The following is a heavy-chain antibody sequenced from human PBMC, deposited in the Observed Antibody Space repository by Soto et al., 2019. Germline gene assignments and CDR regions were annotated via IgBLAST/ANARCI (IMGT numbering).Heavy chain of an antibody. Sequence: PGGSLRLSCAASGFTFDSYAMSWVRQAPGKGLEWVSAISGSGGSTYYADSVKGRITISIDNSKNTLYLQMNSLRAEDTAVYYCAKDLGIAAADSFDYWGQGTLVTVSS. V-gene: IGHV3-23*01. CDR3: AKDLGIAAADSFDY. CDR2: ISGSGGST. CDR1: GFTFDSYA. J-gene: IGHJ4*02. D-gene: IGHD6-13*01.